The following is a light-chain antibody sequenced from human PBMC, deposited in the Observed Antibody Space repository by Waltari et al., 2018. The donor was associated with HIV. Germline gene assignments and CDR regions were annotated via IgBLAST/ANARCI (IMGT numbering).Light chain of an antibody. J-gene: IGLJ2*01. CDR1: KLEKNY. CDR2: QDT. Sequence: SYDLIQPPSVSISPGQTASITCSGDKLEKNYVRWYQQKPGQSPVLLIYQDTKRPSGIPERFSGSNSGNTATLTISGTQAMDEADYYCQAWDSSAAVVFGGGTKLTVL. CDR3: QAWDSSAAVV. V-gene: IGLV3-1*01.